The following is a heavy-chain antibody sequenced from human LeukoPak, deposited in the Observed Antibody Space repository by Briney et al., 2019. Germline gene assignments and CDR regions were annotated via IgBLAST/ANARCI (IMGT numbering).Heavy chain of an antibody. CDR2: TYYRSKWYN. CDR3: AREPRLGDAFEI. V-gene: IGHV6-1*01. CDR1: GDSVSRNSAA. D-gene: IGHD6-19*01. J-gene: IGHJ3*02. Sequence: SQTLSLTCAISGDSVSRNSAAWNWIRQSPSRGLEWLGRTYYRSKWYNDYAVSVKSRMTTNPDTSKNQFSLQLNSVTPEDTAVYYCAREPRLGDAFEIWGQGTMVTVSS.